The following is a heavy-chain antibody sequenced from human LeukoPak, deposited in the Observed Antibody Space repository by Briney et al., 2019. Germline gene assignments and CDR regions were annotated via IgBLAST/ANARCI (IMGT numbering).Heavy chain of an antibody. CDR1: GYTFTGYY. J-gene: IGHJ4*02. V-gene: IGHV1-2*06. CDR3: AREEDYYDYVWGCHY. D-gene: IGHD3-16*01. CDR2: INPNSGGT. Sequence: ASVKVSCKASGYTFTGYYMHWVRQAPGQGLEWVGRINPNSGGTNYAQKFQGRVTMTRDTSISTAYMELSRLRSDDTAVYYCAREEDYYDYVWGCHYWGQGTLVTVSS.